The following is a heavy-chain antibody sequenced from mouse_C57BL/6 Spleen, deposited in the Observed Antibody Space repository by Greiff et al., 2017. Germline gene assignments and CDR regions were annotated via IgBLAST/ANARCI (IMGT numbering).Heavy chain of an antibody. Sequence: VQLQQSGPELVKPGASVKISCKASGYAFSSSWMNWVKQRPGKGLEWIGRIYPGDGDTNYNGKFKGKATLTADKSSSTAYMQLSSLTSEDSAVYFCAPSTVVAYYYAMDYWGQGTSVTVSS. CDR2: IYPGDGDT. CDR3: APSTVVAYYYAMDY. CDR1: GYAFSSSW. V-gene: IGHV1-82*01. J-gene: IGHJ4*01. D-gene: IGHD1-1*01.